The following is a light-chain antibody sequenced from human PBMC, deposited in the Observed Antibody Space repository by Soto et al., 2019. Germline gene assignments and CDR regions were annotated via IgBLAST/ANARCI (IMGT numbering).Light chain of an antibody. V-gene: IGKV1-9*01. CDR2: PAS. CDR3: QQLRAYPHT. CDR1: QTINDY. J-gene: IGKJ2*01. Sequence: DIPLTQSPSFLSASVGDRVTVTCRASQTINDYLAWLQKKEGKAPELLIYPASTLQGGVPSRFSGHGFGIECTLTISSLQPEDFATYYCQQLRAYPHTFGQGTKLEIK.